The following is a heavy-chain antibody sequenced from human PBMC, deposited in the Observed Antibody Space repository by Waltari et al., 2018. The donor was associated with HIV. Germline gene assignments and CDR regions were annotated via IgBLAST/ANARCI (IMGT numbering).Heavy chain of an antibody. V-gene: IGHV3-15*01. CDR2: IRSKSDGGTT. CDR1: GITFKNAW. CDR3: TTFEMGSTRNY. Sequence: DVQLVESGGGLVKPGVSLRLSCAVSGITFKNAWLSWVRQGPGKGPQLFGQIRSKSDGGTTDYAAPVRGRFTISTDDLNNTMSLEMKSLKVEDTGVYYCTTFEMGSTRNYWGQGTLVTVSS. J-gene: IGHJ4*02. D-gene: IGHD1-26*01.